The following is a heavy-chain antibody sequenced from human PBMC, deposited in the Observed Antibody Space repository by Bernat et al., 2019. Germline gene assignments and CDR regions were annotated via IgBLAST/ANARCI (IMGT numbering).Heavy chain of an antibody. Sequence: EVQLLESGGGLVQPGGSLRLSCAASGFTFSNYAMTWVRQAPGKGLEWVSSVSGSGGSTYYADSVKGRFTISRDNSKNTLYLQMSSLRAEDTAVYYCANRVGGWSVYWGQGTLVTGSS. CDR1: GFTFSNYA. J-gene: IGHJ4*02. CDR2: VSGSGGST. D-gene: IGHD6-19*01. CDR3: ANRVGGWSVY. V-gene: IGHV3-23*01.